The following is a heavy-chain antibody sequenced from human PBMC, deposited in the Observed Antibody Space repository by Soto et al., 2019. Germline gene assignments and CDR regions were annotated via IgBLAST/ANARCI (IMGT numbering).Heavy chain of an antibody. V-gene: IGHV3-23*01. D-gene: IGHD3-3*01. CDR3: ARDRDYDFWSGYHSTLDAFDI. CDR2: ISCSGGST. CDR1: GFTFSSYA. J-gene: IGHJ3*02. Sequence: PGGSLRLSCAASGFTFSSYAMSWVRQAPGKGLEWVSAISCSGGSTYYADSVKGRFTISRDNSKNTLYLQMNSLRAEDTAVYYCARDRDYDFWSGYHSTLDAFDIWGQGTMVTVSS.